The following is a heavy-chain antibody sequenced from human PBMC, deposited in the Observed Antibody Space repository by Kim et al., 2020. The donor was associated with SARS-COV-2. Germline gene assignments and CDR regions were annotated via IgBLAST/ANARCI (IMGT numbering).Heavy chain of an antibody. V-gene: IGHV3-23*01. Sequence: YADAVKGRFTISRDNSNNTLYLQMNSLRAEDTAVYYCAKRDSTGSYYVDYWGQGTLVTVSS. J-gene: IGHJ4*02. D-gene: IGHD6-19*01. CDR3: AKRDSTGSYYVDY.